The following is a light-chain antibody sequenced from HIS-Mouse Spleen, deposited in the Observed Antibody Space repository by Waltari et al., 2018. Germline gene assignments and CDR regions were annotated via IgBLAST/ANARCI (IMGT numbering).Light chain of an antibody. J-gene: IGLJ1*01. CDR3: CSYAGSSTYV. Sequence: QSALTQPASVSGSPGQSITISCTGTSSDVGSYNLVSWYQQHPGKAPKLMIYEGSKRPSGVSNRFSGSKSCNTASLTISGLQAEDAADYYCCSYAGSSTYVFGTGTKVTVL. CDR2: EGS. V-gene: IGLV2-23*01. CDR1: SSDVGSYNL.